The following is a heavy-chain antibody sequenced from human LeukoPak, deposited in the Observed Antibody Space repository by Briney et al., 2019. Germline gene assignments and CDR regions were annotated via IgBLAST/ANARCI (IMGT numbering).Heavy chain of an antibody. CDR2: FDPEDGET. CDR1: GYTLTELS. CDR3: ATGGSEGYYMDV. J-gene: IGHJ6*03. V-gene: IGHV1-24*01. Sequence: GASMKVSCKVSGYTLTELSMHWVRQAPGKGLEWMGGFDPEDGETIYAQKFQGRVTMTEDTSTDTAYMELSSLRSEDTAVYYCATGGSEGYYMDVWGKGTTVTVSS.